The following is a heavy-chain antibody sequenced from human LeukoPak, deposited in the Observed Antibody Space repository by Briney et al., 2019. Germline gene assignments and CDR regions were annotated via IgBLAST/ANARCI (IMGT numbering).Heavy chain of an antibody. D-gene: IGHD2-21*01. V-gene: IGHV3-33*01. CDR1: GFTFSSYG. CDR3: ARDAPHLGIVDY. J-gene: IGHJ4*02. Sequence: GGSLRLSCAASGFTFSSYGMHWVRQAPGKGLEWVAVIWYDGSNKYYADSVKGRFTISRDNSKNTLYLQMNSLRAEDTAVYYCARDAPHLGIVDYWGQGTLVTVS. CDR2: IWYDGSNK.